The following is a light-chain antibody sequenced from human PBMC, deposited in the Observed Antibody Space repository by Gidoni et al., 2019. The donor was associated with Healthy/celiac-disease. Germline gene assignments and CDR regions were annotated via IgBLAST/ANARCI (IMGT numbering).Light chain of an antibody. CDR2: AAS. J-gene: IGKJ4*01. CDR3: QQNYNTPLT. V-gene: IGKV1-39*01. Sequence: IQMTQSPSSLSASVGDRVTITCRASQSINKNLNWYQQKPGKAPKVLIYAASSLQSGVPSRFSGSGSGTDFTLTISSLQHEDFATYYCQQNYNTPLTFGGGTKVEIK. CDR1: QSINKN.